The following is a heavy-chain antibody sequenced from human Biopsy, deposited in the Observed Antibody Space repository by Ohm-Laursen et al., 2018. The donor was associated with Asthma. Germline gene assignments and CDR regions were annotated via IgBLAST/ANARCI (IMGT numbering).Heavy chain of an antibody. J-gene: IGHJ5*02. Sequence: GTLSLTCTVSPGSINDYYWNWIRQFPGKGLEWIGYVHSSGSTRFNPSLKSRVTVSVDTSADQVSLKLSSVSAADTAIYYCARATSTWSQSGPHFFDHWGPGTLVTVSS. V-gene: IGHV4-59*01. D-gene: IGHD6-13*01. CDR2: VHSSGST. CDR3: ARATSTWSQSGPHFFDH. CDR1: PGSINDYY.